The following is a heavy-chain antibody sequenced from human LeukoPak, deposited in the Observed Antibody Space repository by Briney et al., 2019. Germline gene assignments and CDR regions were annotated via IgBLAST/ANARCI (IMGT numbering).Heavy chain of an antibody. V-gene: IGHV4-38-2*02. CDR3: ARVYSSGSFNWFDP. D-gene: IGHD6-19*01. J-gene: IGHJ5*02. CDR1: GYSISSGYY. CDR2: IYHGGST. Sequence: PLETLSLTCIVSGYSISSGYYWGWIRQPPGKGLEWIGSIYHGGSTYYNPSLKSRVTISVDTSKNQFSLNLRSVTAADTALYYCARVYSSGSFNWFDPWGQGTLVTVSS.